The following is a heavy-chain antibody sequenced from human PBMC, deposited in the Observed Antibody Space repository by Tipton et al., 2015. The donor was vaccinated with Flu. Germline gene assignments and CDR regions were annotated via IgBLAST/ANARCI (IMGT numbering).Heavy chain of an antibody. V-gene: IGHV4-39*01. CDR3: ARSALKDTAMVEDFDY. Sequence: LVQPSETLSLTCTVSGGSISSSSYYWGWIRQPPGKGLEWIGCIYYSGTTYYNPSLRSRVTISVDTSKNQFSLKLSSVTAADTAMFYCARSALKDTAMVEDFDYWGQGILVTVSS. D-gene: IGHD5-18*01. CDR1: GGSISSSSYY. CDR2: IYYSGTT. J-gene: IGHJ4*02.